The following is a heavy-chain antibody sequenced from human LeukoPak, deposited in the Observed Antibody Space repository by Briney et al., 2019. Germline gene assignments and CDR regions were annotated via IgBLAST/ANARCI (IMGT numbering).Heavy chain of an antibody. CDR2: ISHDGSGK. Sequence: GSLRLSCAASGFTFSHYTIYWVRQAPGKGLEWVAFISHDGSGKYYADSVRGRFIISRDNSKNTLFLQMNSLRDDDTAVYSCARISSFYSFDYWGQGTLVTVSS. V-gene: IGHV3-30*04. CDR1: GFTFSHYT. J-gene: IGHJ4*02. CDR3: ARISSFYSFDY.